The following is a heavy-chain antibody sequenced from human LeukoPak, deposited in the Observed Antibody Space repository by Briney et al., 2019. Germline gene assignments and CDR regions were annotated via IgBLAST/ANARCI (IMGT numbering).Heavy chain of an antibody. J-gene: IGHJ6*04. CDR3: ARSYSSSRFIMDV. V-gene: IGHV4-4*02. CDR2: IYHSGST. D-gene: IGHD6-13*01. Sequence: SETLSLTCAVSGGSISSTNWWSWVRQSPGKGLEWIGEIYHSGSTNYKPSLRSRVTISVDKSENQFSLNLSSVTAADTAVYYCARSYSSSRFIMDVWGKGTTVTVSS. CDR1: GGSISSTNW.